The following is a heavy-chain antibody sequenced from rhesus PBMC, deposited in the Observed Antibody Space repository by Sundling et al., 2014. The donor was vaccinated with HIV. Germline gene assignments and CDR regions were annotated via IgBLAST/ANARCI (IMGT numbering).Heavy chain of an antibody. CDR3: ATMGIAGTMDYGLDS. CDR1: GFTFDDYA. CDR2: ISWSGDRT. D-gene: IGHD1-1-1*01. J-gene: IGHJ6*01. V-gene: IGHV3-201*01. Sequence: EVQLVESGGGVVQPGESLRLSCAASGFTFDDYAMHWVRQAPGKGLEWVSGISWSGDRTGYADSVKGRFTISRDNANNFLYLQMNRLRTEDTALYYCATMGIAGTMDYGLDSWGQGSSSPSPQ.